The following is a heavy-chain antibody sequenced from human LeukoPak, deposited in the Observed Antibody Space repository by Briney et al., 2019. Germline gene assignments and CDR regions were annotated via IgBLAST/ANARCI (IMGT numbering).Heavy chain of an antibody. CDR2: INHSGST. D-gene: IGHD3-3*01. J-gene: IGHJ4*02. Sequence: SETLSLTCAVYGGSFSGYYWSWIRQPPGKGLEWIGEINHSGSTNYNPSLKSRDTISVDTSKNQFSLKLSSVTAADTAVYYCARVSYDFWSGYLDYWGQGTLVTVSS. CDR1: GGSFSGYY. CDR3: ARVSYDFWSGYLDY. V-gene: IGHV4-34*01.